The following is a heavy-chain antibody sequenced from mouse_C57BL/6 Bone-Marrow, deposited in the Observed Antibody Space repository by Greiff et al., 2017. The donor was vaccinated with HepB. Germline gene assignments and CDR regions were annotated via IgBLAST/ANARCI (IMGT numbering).Heavy chain of an antibody. Sequence: VQLQQPGAELVKPGASVKLSCKASGYTFTSYWMQWVKQRPGQGLEWIGEIDPSDSYTNYNQKFKGKATLTVDTSSSTAYMQLSSLTSEDSAVYYCARDDYEEWFAYWGQGTLVTVYA. V-gene: IGHV1-50*01. D-gene: IGHD2-4*01. CDR1: GYTFTSYW. CDR2: IDPSDSYT. J-gene: IGHJ3*01. CDR3: ARDDYEEWFAY.